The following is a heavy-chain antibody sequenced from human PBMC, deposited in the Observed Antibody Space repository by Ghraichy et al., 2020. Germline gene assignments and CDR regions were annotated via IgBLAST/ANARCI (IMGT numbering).Heavy chain of an antibody. D-gene: IGHD6-19*01. CDR3: ARTGIAVAGRGGYFDY. CDR1: GGSFSGYY. Sequence: SETLSLTCAVYGGSFSGYYWSWIRQPPGKGLEWIGEINHSGSTNYNPSLKSRVTISVDTSKNQFSLKLSSVTAADTAVYYCARTGIAVAGRGGYFDYWGQGTLVTVSS. CDR2: INHSGST. J-gene: IGHJ4*02. V-gene: IGHV4-34*01.